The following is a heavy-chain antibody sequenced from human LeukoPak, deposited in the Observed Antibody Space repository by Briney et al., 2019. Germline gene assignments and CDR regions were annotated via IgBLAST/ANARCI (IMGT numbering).Heavy chain of an antibody. D-gene: IGHD1-26*01. CDR3: ARDEGLTAPLRRYSGSYSDY. CDR2: INPNSGGT. J-gene: IGHJ4*02. CDR1: GYTFTGYY. Sequence: ASVKVSCKASGYTFTGYYMHWVRQAPGQGLEWMGWINPNSGGTNYAQKFQGRVTMTRDTSISTAYMELSRLRSDDTAVYYCARDEGLTAPLRRYSGSYSDYWGQGTLVTVSS. V-gene: IGHV1-2*02.